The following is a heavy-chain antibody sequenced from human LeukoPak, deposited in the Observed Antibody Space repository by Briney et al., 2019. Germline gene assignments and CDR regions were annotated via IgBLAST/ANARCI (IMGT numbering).Heavy chain of an antibody. V-gene: IGHV3-64*01. CDR3: ARVTGDRSSDL. Sequence: GGSLRLSCEASGFTFSAFSMYWVRQAPGKRLEYVAIINTNGDNTYSGNSVKGRFVVSRDNSKNTLYLQMGSLTVEDTALYYCARVTGDRSSDLWGQGALVTVSS. D-gene: IGHD7-27*01. J-gene: IGHJ4*02. CDR2: INTNGDNT. CDR1: GFTFSAFS.